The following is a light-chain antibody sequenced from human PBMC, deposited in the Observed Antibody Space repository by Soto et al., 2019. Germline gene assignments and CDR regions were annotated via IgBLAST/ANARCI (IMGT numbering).Light chain of an antibody. CDR1: QDIAGY. Sequence: DIEVTQSPSSVSASVGDRFTITCSSSQDIAGYLAWYQHKAGRTPELLIHGASRLQSGVPAGFSSSGSGTDFTLSINSLQPEYFATYYCQQAYSFPITFGQGTRLEIK. CDR2: GAS. CDR3: QQAYSFPIT. V-gene: IGKV1D-12*01. J-gene: IGKJ5*01.